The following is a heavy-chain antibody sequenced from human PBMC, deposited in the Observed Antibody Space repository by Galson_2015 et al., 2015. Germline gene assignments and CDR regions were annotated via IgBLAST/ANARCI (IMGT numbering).Heavy chain of an antibody. CDR1: GFSLSTSGVG. CDR2: IYWNDDK. J-gene: IGHJ3*02. V-gene: IGHV2-5*01. Sequence: PALVKPPQTLTLTCTFSGFSLSTSGVGVGWIRQPPGKALEWLALIYWNDDKRYSPSLKSRLTITKDTSKNQVVLTMTNMDPVDTATYYCAHRRQRYFDWLDRNAFDIWGQGTMVTVSS. CDR3: AHRRQRYFDWLDRNAFDI. D-gene: IGHD3-9*01.